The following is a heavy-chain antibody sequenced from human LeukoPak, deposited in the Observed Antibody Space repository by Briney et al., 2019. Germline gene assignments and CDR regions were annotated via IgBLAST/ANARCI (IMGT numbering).Heavy chain of an antibody. J-gene: IGHJ2*01. D-gene: IGHD3-16*01. CDR3: ARDIGSYDLFDF. CDR2: ISISGVTI. Sequence: GGSLRLSCAASGFTFRDYYMSWIRQAPGKGLEWVSYISISGVTIYYADSVKGRFTISRDNVKNSLYLQMNGLRAEDTAVYYCARDIGSYDLFDFWGRGTLVTVST. V-gene: IGHV3-11*04. CDR1: GFTFRDYY.